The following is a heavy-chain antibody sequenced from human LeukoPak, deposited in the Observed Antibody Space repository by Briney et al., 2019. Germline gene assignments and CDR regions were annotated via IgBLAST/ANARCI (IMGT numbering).Heavy chain of an antibody. CDR3: AKGIRITMVRGAFDI. Sequence: GGSLRLSCAASGFTFDDYAMHWVRQAPGKGLEWVSGISWNSGSIAYADSVKGRFTISRDNAKNSLYLQMNSLRAEDTALYYCAKGIRITMVRGAFDIWGQGTMVTVSS. V-gene: IGHV3-9*01. J-gene: IGHJ3*02. CDR1: GFTFDDYA. D-gene: IGHD3-10*01. CDR2: ISWNSGSI.